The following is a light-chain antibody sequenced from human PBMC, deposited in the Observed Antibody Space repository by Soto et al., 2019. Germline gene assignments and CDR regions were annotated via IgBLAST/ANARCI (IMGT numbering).Light chain of an antibody. V-gene: IGKV1-5*01. CDR3: QQYNSYWFT. CDR2: DGS. Sequence: DIQMTQSPSTLSASVGDRVTITCRASQSISGWLAWYQQKPGKAPKLLIYDGSSLESGVPSRFSGSGSGTEFTLTISILQPDEFATYYCQQYNSYWFTFGQGTRREIK. CDR1: QSISGW. J-gene: IGKJ2*01.